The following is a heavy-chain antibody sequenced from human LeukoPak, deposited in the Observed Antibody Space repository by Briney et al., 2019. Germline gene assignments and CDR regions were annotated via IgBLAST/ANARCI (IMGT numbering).Heavy chain of an antibody. V-gene: IGHV3-23*01. CDR1: GFSFNSHA. D-gene: IGHD5-18*01. CDR2: IDASGVNT. CDR3: AKDQGGYTYGSFDY. J-gene: IGHJ4*02. Sequence: GGSLRLSCAASGFSFNSHAMNWVRQVPGKGLQWVSTIDASGVNTYYGNSVEGRFTIFRDNSKNTLYLQMNSLRAEDTAVYYCAKDQGGYTYGSFDYWGQGTLVTVSS.